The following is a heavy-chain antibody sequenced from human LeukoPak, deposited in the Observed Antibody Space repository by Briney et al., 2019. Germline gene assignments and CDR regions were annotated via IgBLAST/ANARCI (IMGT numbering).Heavy chain of an antibody. J-gene: IGHJ5*02. Sequence: GSLRLSCAASGFTFSSYGMNWVRQAPGKGLEWVSYISSTASTIYYADSVKGRFTISRDNAKNSLFLQMNSLRAEDTAVYYCARDVTYYGADWFDPWGQGTLVTVSS. V-gene: IGHV3-48*04. CDR1: GFTFSSYG. D-gene: IGHD4-17*01. CDR3: ARDVTYYGADWFDP. CDR2: ISSTASTI.